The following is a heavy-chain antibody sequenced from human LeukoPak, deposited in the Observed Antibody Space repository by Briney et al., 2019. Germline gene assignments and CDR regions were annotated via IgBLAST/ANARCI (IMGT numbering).Heavy chain of an antibody. CDR1: GGSISRYY. D-gene: IGHD1-7*01. Sequence: SKTLSLTCTVSGGSISRYYWSWIRQPPGKGLEWIGYIYYSGSIKYNPSLKSRVTISVDTSKNQFSLKLSSVTAADTAVYYCARPVTELTDWYFDLWGRGTLVTVSS. CDR3: ARPVTELTDWYFDL. V-gene: IGHV4-59*01. J-gene: IGHJ2*01. CDR2: IYYSGSI.